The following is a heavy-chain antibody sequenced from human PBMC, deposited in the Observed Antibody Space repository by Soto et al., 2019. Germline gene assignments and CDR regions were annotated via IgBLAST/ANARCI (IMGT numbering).Heavy chain of an antibody. D-gene: IGHD6-25*01. CDR2: ISSSSSYI. CDR3: ARDAACKFDY. J-gene: IGHJ4*02. CDR1: GFTFSSYS. Sequence: GGSLRLSCAASGFTFSSYSMNWVRQAPGKGLEWVSSISSSSSYIYYADSVKGRFTISRDNAKSSLYLQMNSLRAEDTAVYYCARDAACKFDYWGQGTLVTVSS. V-gene: IGHV3-21*01.